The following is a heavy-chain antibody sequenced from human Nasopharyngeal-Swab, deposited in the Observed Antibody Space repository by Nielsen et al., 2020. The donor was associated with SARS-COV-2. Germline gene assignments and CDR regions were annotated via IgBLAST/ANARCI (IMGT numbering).Heavy chain of an antibody. CDR3: ARSFRGGELDY. J-gene: IGHJ4*02. CDR2: IDPSDSYT. CDR1: GYSYTSYG. Sequence: GESLKISCKGSGYSYTSYGMSWVRQMPGKGLEWMGRIDPSDSYTNYSPSFQGHVTISADKSISTAYLQWSSLKASDTAMYYCARSFRGGELDYWGQGTLVTVSS. D-gene: IGHD3-10*01. V-gene: IGHV5-10-1*01.